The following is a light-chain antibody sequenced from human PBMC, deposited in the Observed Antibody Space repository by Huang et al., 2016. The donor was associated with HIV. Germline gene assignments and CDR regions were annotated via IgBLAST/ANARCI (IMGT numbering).Light chain of an antibody. Sequence: EIVLTQSPATLSLSPGERATLSCRASQSVSAYLAWYQQKPGQAPRLLIYGASNRATGIPARFSGRGSGTDCTLTISSLEPEDFAVYYCQQRSDWPLTFGGGTKVEIK. CDR1: QSVSAY. V-gene: IGKV3-11*01. CDR3: QQRSDWPLT. CDR2: GAS. J-gene: IGKJ4*01.